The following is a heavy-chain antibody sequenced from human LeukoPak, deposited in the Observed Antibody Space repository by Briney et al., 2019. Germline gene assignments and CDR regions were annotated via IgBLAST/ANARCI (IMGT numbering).Heavy chain of an antibody. V-gene: IGHV5-51*01. D-gene: IGHD5-18*01. CDR1: GYSFTSYW. CDR2: IYPGDSDT. J-gene: IGHJ4*02. Sequence: PGESLKISFKGSGYSFTSYWIGWVRQMPGKGLEWMGIIYPGDSDTRYSPSFQGQVTISADKSINTAYLQWSSLKASDTAMYYCARLRSGGYSYGYYVEYWGQGTLVTVSS. CDR3: ARLRSGGYSYGYYVEY.